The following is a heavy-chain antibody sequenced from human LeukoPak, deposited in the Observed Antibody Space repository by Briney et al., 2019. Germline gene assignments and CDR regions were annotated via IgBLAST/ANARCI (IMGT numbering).Heavy chain of an antibody. D-gene: IGHD1-1*01. Sequence: ASVKVSCKASGYTFTSYYMHWVRQAPGQGLEWMGIINPSGGSTSYAQKFQGRVTMTRDTSIRTAYMELSRLRSDDTAVYYCARDGQGTGKTFDYWGQGTLVTVSS. CDR1: GYTFTSYY. J-gene: IGHJ4*02. CDR3: ARDGQGTGKTFDY. V-gene: IGHV1-46*01. CDR2: INPSGGST.